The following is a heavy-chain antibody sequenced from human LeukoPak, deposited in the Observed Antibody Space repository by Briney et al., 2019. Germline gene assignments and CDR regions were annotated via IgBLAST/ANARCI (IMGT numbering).Heavy chain of an antibody. CDR3: ARDVAYYYGSGSYYNKNDY. CDR2: ISSSSSYI. Sequence: GFLRLFCAASGFTFSNYSMNWVRQTPGKGLEWVSSISSSSSYIYYADSVKGRFTISRDNAKNSLYLQMNSLRAVDTAVYYCARDVAYYYGSGSYYNKNDYWGQGTLVTVSS. V-gene: IGHV3-21*01. CDR1: GFTFSNYS. D-gene: IGHD3-10*01. J-gene: IGHJ4*02.